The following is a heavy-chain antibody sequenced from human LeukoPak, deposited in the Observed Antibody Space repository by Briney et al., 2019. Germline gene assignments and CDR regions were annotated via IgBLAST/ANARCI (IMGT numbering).Heavy chain of an antibody. CDR2: ISWNSGSI. V-gene: IGHV3-9*01. CDR1: GFTFDDYA. D-gene: IGHD2/OR15-2a*01. Sequence: GRSLRLSCAASGFTFDDYAMHWVRQAPGKGLEWVSGISWNSGSIGYADSVKGRFTISRDNAKNSLYLQMNSLRAEDTALYYCAQEIGHYGMDVWGQETTVTVSS. CDR3: AQEIGHYGMDV. J-gene: IGHJ6*02.